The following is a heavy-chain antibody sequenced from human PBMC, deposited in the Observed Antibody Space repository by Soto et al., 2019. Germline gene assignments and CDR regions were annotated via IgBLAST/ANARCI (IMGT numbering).Heavy chain of an antibody. J-gene: IGHJ3*02. CDR1: GGTFSNHA. CDR3: AREVAADGTFREDVFDI. D-gene: IGHD6-13*01. V-gene: IGHV1-69*12. CDR2: IIPIFPTT. Sequence: QVHLVQSGAEVKKPGSSVKVSCKAAGGTFSNHAINWVRQSPGQGLEWMGRIIPIFPTTNSAQKFQGRVTMTADESTITAYLELSSLRHDGTAVYYCAREVAADGTFREDVFDIWGQGTLVTVSS.